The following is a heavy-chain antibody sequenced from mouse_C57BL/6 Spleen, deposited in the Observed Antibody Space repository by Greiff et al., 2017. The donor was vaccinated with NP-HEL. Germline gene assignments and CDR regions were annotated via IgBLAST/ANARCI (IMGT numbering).Heavy chain of an antibody. CDR2: IDPETGGT. CDR1: GYTFTDYE. Sequence: VKLMESGAELVRPGASVTLSCKASGYTFTDYEMHWVKQTPVHGLEWIGAIDPETGGTAYNQKFKGKAILTADKSSSTAYMELRSLTSEDSAVYYCTRGEAAQAAWFAYWGQGTLVTVSA. V-gene: IGHV1-15*01. CDR3: TRGEAAQAAWFAY. J-gene: IGHJ3*01. D-gene: IGHD3-2*02.